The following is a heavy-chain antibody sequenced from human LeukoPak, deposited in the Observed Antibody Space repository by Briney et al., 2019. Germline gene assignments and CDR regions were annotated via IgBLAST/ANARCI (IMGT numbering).Heavy chain of an antibody. D-gene: IGHD2-15*01. Sequence: GSLRLSCAASGFSFSSYGMHWVRQAPGKGLEWVADIAHDGSNKKYVDSVKGRVTISRDNSQNTLYLQMSSLRGEDTAVYFCAKDSWPSEVVDASLGYYYYGMDVWGQGTTVTVSS. CDR1: GFSFSSYG. V-gene: IGHV3-30*18. CDR2: IAHDGSNK. J-gene: IGHJ6*02. CDR3: AKDSWPSEVVDASLGYYYYGMDV.